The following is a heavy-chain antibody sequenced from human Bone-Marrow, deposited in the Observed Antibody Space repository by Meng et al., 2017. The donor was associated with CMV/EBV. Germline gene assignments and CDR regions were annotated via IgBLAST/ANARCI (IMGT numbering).Heavy chain of an antibody. CDR1: GGSISSSSYY. J-gene: IGHJ4*02. V-gene: IGHV4-39*07. Sequence: SETLSLTCTVSGGSISSSSYYWGWIRQPPGKGLEWIGSIYYSGSTYYNPSLKSRVTISVDTSKNQFSLKPSSVTAADTAVYYCARVGKAVAGTANCPPDYWGQGTLVTVSS. D-gene: IGHD6-19*01. CDR3: ARVGKAVAGTANCPPDY. CDR2: IYYSGST.